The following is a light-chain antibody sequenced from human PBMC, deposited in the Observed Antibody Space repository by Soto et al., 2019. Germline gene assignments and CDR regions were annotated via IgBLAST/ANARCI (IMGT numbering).Light chain of an antibody. CDR3: QSYDSSLSGSRV. CDR1: SSNIGAGYD. J-gene: IGLJ2*01. CDR2: GNS. V-gene: IGLV1-40*01. Sequence: QSALTQPPSVSGAPGQRVTISCTGSSSNIGAGYDVHWYQQLPGTAPKLLIYGNSNRPSGVPDRFSGSKSGTSASLAITGLQAEDEADYYCQSYDSSLSGSRVFGGGTSSPS.